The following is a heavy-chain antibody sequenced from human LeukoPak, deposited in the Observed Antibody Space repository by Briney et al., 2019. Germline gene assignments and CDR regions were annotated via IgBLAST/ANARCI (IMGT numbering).Heavy chain of an antibody. CDR2: IYYSGST. V-gene: IGHV4-31*03. CDR1: GGSISSGGYY. Sequence: PSQTLSLTCTVSGGSISSGGYYWSWIRQHPGKGLEWIGYIYYSGSTNYNPSLKSRVTISVDTSKNQFSLKLSSVTAADTAVYYCARVVPHYYGSDYWGQGTLVTVSS. CDR3: ARVVPHYYGSDY. D-gene: IGHD3-10*01. J-gene: IGHJ4*02.